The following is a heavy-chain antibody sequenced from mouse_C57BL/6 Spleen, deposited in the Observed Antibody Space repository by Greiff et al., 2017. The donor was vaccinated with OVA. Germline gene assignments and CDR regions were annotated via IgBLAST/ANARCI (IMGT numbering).Heavy chain of an antibody. CDR3: ARSGGSSPYCYFDV. Sequence: VQLQLPGAELVKPGASVKLSCKASGYTFTSYWMQWVKQRPGQGLEWIGEIDPSDSYTNYNQKFKGKATLTVDKSSSTAYMQLSSLTSEDSAVYYCARSGGSSPYCYFDVWGTGTTVTVSS. J-gene: IGHJ1*03. CDR1: GYTFTSYW. V-gene: IGHV1-50*01. D-gene: IGHD1-1*01. CDR2: IDPSDSYT.